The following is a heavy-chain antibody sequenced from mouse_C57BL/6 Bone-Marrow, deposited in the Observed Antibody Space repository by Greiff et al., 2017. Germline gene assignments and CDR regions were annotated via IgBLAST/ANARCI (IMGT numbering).Heavy chain of an antibody. D-gene: IGHD2-4*01. J-gene: IGHJ3*01. Sequence: EVQLVESGPGLVKPSQSLSLTCSVTGYSITSGYYWNWIRQFPGNKLEWMGYISYDGSNNYNPSLKNRISITRDTSKNQFFLKLNSVTTEDTATYYCARKGDYALAYWGQGTLVTVSA. CDR3: ARKGDYALAY. V-gene: IGHV3-6*01. CDR1: GYSITSGYY. CDR2: ISYDGSN.